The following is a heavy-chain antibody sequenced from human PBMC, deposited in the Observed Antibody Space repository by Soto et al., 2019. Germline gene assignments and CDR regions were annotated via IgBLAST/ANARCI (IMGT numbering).Heavy chain of an antibody. CDR3: VCDGSSVPHDAFDF. V-gene: IGHV4-31*02. CDR2: IYYSGST. Sequence: SETLSLTCTVSGGSISSGGYYWSWIRQHPGKGLEWIGYIYYSGSTYYNPSLKSRVTISVDTSKNQFSLKLSSVTAADTAVYYCVCDGSSVPHDAFDFPGQGTIVT. D-gene: IGHD2-2*01. J-gene: IGHJ3*01. CDR1: GGSISSGGYY.